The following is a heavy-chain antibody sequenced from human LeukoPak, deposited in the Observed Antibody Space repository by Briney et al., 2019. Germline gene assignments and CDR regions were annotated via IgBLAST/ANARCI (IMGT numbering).Heavy chain of an antibody. J-gene: IGHJ5*02. CDR2: IYYSGST. CDR1: GGSISSSSYY. V-gene: IGHV4-39*07. D-gene: IGHD4-17*01. Sequence: TSETLSLTCTVSGGSISSSSYYWGWIRQPPGKGLEWIGSIYYSGSTYYNPSLKSRVTISVDTSKNQFSLKLSSVTAADTAVYYCARDNSDTTVSLRKHHNWFDPWGQGTLVTVSS. CDR3: ARDNSDTTVSLRKHHNWFDP.